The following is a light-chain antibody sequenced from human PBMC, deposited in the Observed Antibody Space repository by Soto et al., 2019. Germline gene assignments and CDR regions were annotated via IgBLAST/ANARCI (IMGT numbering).Light chain of an antibody. Sequence: QSALTQPASVSGSPGQSITISCTGTSRDVCAYDYVSWYQHRPGTAPKLMIHEVRDRPSGISNRFSGSKSGNTASLTISGLQAEDEADYYCSSYTSATTDVFGTGTKVTVL. CDR3: SSYTSATTDV. J-gene: IGLJ1*01. CDR1: SRDVCAYDY. V-gene: IGLV2-14*01. CDR2: EVR.